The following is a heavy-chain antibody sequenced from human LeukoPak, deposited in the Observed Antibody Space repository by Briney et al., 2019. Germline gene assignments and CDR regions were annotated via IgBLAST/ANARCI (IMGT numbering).Heavy chain of an antibody. Sequence: SGGSLRLSCAASGFTFDNYGMSWVRQVPGKGLEWVSYISSSGTTIYYADSVKGRFTISRDNAKNSLYLQMNSPRAEDTAVYYCARGVPTGYYTSCYDYWGQGTLVTVSS. J-gene: IGHJ4*02. CDR2: ISSSGTTI. CDR3: ARGVPTGYYTSCYDY. D-gene: IGHD3/OR15-3a*01. V-gene: IGHV3-48*03. CDR1: GFTFDNYG.